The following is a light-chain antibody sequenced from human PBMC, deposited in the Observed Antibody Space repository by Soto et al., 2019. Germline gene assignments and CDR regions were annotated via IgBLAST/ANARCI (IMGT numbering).Light chain of an antibody. V-gene: IGLV1-40*01. CDR1: SSNIGAGYD. J-gene: IGLJ1*01. CDR2: GNS. CDR3: QSYDSSLSGSGV. Sequence: QSVLTQPPSVSGAPGQRVTISCTGSSSNIGAGYDVHWYQQLPGTAPKLLIYGNSNRPSGVPDRFSGSKSGTSASLAITGLQAEDDADYYCQSYDSSLSGSGVFGTGTKVTV.